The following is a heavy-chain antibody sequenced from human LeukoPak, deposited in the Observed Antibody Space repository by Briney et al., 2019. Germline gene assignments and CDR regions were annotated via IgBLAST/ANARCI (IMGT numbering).Heavy chain of an antibody. V-gene: IGHV1-2*02. D-gene: IGHD3-22*01. J-gene: IGHJ5*02. Sequence: ASVKVSCKSSGYTFTDYFMHWVRQAPGQGLEWMGWINPNSGGANSAQKFQGRVTMTGDTSISTAYIELSGLRSDDTAVYYCARGGYYESSGPHNWFDPWGQGTLVTVSS. CDR1: GYTFTDYF. CDR2: INPNSGGA. CDR3: ARGGYYESSGPHNWFDP.